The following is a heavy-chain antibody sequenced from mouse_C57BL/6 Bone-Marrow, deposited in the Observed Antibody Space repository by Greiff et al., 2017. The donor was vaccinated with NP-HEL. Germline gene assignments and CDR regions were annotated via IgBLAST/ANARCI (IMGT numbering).Heavy chain of an antibody. J-gene: IGHJ3*01. Sequence: EVMLVESGGGLVKPGGFLKLSCAASGFTFSSYTMSWVRQTPEKRLEWVATISGGGGNTYYPDSVKGRFTISRDNAKNTLYLQMSSLRSEDTALYYCASYSNWFAYWGQGTLVTVSA. CDR1: GFTFSSYT. CDR2: ISGGGGNT. D-gene: IGHD2-5*01. V-gene: IGHV5-9*01. CDR3: ASYSNWFAY.